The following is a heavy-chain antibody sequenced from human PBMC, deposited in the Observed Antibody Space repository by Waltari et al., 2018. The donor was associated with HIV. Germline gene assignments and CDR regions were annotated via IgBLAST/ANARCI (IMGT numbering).Heavy chain of an antibody. CDR2: INHSGST. Sequence: QVQLQQWGAGLLKPSETLSLTCAVYGGSFSGYYWSWIRQPPGKGLGGIGEINHSGSTNYNPSLKSRVTISVDTSKNQFSLKLSSVTAADTAVYYCARGPTLDRIYWFDPWGQGTLVTVSS. CDR1: GGSFSGYY. CDR3: ARGPTLDRIYWFDP. V-gene: IGHV4-34*01. J-gene: IGHJ5*02.